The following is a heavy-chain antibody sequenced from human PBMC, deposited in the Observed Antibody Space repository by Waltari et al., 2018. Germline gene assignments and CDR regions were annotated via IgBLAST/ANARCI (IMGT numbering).Heavy chain of an antibody. J-gene: IGHJ4*02. CDR3: AKDVGANEGDYFDY. V-gene: IGHV3-23*04. D-gene: IGHD1-26*01. CDR2: ISGNGGRT. CDR1: GFTFSNYA. Sequence: EVQLVESGGDLVQRGGSLRLSCAASGFTFSNYAMSWVRQAPWKGLEWVSGISGNGGRTYYADSVKGRFTISRDNSKNTLYLQMNSLRAEDTAVYHCAKDVGANEGDYFDYWGQGTLVTVSS.